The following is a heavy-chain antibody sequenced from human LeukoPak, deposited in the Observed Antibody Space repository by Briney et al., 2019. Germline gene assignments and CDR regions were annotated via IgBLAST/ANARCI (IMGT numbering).Heavy chain of an antibody. CDR2: INPNTGGT. D-gene: IGHD1-26*01. J-gene: IGHJ4*02. CDR3: ARGVGANSRPDY. CDR1: GYIFTGYY. V-gene: IGHV1-2*02. Sequence: GASVKVSCKASGYIFTGYYVHWVRQAPGQGLECMGWINPNTGGTNCAQKFQGRVTMTRDTSINTAYMELSRLRSDDTAMYYCARGVGANSRPDYWGQGTLVTVSS.